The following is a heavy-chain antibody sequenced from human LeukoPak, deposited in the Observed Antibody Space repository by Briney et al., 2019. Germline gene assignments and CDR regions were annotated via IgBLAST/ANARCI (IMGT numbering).Heavy chain of an antibody. CDR1: GFTFGDYA. CDR3: TRGSWGY. V-gene: IGHV3-49*03. Sequence: GGSLRLSCTASGFTFGDYAMSWSRQAPGKGLEWVGFIRGKAYGGATEYAASVKGRFTISRDDSKSTAYLQMNSLKTEDTAVYYCTRGSWGYWGQGTLVTVSS. D-gene: IGHD6-13*01. J-gene: IGHJ4*02. CDR2: IRGKAYGGAT.